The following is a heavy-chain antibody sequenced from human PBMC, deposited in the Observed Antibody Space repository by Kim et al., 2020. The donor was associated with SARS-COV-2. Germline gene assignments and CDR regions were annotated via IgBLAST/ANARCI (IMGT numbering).Heavy chain of an antibody. CDR2: ISSSSSYI. J-gene: IGHJ4*02. Sequence: GGSLRLSCAASGFTFSSYSMNWVRQAPGKGLEWVSSISSSSSYIYYADSVKGRFTISRDNAKNSLYLQMNSLRAEDTAVYYCARRNSSGWPTRTPFDYWGQGTLVTVSS. CDR1: GFTFSSYS. CDR3: ARRNSSGWPTRTPFDY. D-gene: IGHD6-19*01. V-gene: IGHV3-21*01.